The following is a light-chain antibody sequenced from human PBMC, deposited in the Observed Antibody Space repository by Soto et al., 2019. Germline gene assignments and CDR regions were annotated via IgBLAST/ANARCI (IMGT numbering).Light chain of an antibody. CDR3: CSYTSSSTYG. Sequence: QSALTQPASVSGSPGQSITTSCTGTGSDVGGYNYVSWYQQYPGKAPKLMIYDVSNRPSGVSNRFSGSKSGNTAALIIFGLQAEDEADYYCCSYTSSSTYGFGTGTKVTVL. CDR1: GSDVGGYNY. CDR2: DVS. J-gene: IGLJ1*01. V-gene: IGLV2-14*01.